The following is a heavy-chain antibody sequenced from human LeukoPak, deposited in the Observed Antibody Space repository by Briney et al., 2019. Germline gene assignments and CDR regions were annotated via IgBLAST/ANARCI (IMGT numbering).Heavy chain of an antibody. V-gene: IGHV3-30*02. J-gene: IGHJ5*02. CDR1: GFTFSSYG. CDR3: AREGGSGWYSGWFDP. CDR2: IRYDGSSK. Sequence: GGSLRLSCAASGFTFSSYGMHWVRQAPGKGLEWVAFIRYDGSSKYYADSVRGRFTISRDNSRNTLYLQMNSLRAEDTALYYCAREGGSGWYSGWFDPWGQGTQVTVSS. D-gene: IGHD6-19*01.